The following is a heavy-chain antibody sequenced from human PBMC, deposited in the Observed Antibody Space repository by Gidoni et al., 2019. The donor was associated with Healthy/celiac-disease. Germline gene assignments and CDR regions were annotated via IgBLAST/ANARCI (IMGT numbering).Heavy chain of an antibody. J-gene: IGHJ6*02. Sequence: QVQLVASGGGVVQPGRSLRLSCAASGFPFSSSRMHWVRQAPGKGLEWVAVIWYDGSNKYYADSVKGRFTISRDNSKNTLYLQMNSLRAEDTAVYYCARALTGTKPRAPNYYYYYGMDVWGQGTTVTVSS. CDR2: IWYDGSNK. D-gene: IGHD1-20*01. CDR1: GFPFSSSR. CDR3: ARALTGTKPRAPNYYYYYGMDV. V-gene: IGHV3-33*01.